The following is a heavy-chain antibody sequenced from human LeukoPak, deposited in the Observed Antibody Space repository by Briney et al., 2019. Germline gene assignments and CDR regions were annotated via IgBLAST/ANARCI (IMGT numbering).Heavy chain of an antibody. D-gene: IGHD3-10*01. Sequence: SETLYLTCAVSGGSISSGGYYWSWIRQPPGQGLEWFGYIYHSGSTNYNPSLKSRVTISVDRSKNQFSLKLRSVSAADTAVYYCARRGGSADAFDIWGQGTMVTASS. CDR3: ARRGGSADAFDI. CDR2: IYHSGST. CDR1: GGSISSGGYY. V-gene: IGHV4-30-2*01. J-gene: IGHJ3*02.